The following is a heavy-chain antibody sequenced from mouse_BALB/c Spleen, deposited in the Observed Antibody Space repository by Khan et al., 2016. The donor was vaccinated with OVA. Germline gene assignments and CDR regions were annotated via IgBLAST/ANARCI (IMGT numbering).Heavy chain of an antibody. Sequence: IQLVQSGPELKKPGETVKISCKASGYTFTNYGMNWVKQAPGKGLKWMGWINTYTGEPTYADDFKGRFAFSLETSASTAYLQINNLKNEDTATYFCASLTGTDYWGQGTTLTVSS. CDR2: INTYTGEP. CDR1: GYTFTNYG. D-gene: IGHD4-1*01. CDR3: ASLTGTDY. V-gene: IGHV9-3-1*01. J-gene: IGHJ2*01.